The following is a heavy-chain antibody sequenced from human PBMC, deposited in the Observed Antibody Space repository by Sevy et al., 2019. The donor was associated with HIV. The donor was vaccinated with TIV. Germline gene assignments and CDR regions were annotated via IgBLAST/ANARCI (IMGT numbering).Heavy chain of an antibody. D-gene: IGHD5-18*01. CDR1: GFTFSSYA. J-gene: IGHJ6*02. V-gene: IGHV3-23*01. CDR2: ISGSGGST. CDR3: AKEERRRTWIQLWTYYYGMDV. Sequence: GGSLRLSCAASGFTFSSYAMSWVRQAPGKGLEWASAISGSGGSTYYADSVKGRFTISRDNSKNTLYLQMNSLRAEDTAVYYCAKEERRRTWIQLWTYYYGMDVWGQGTTVTVSS.